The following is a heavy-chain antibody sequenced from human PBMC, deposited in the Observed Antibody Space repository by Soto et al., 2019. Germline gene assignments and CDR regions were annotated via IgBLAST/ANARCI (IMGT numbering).Heavy chain of an antibody. V-gene: IGHV4-61*01. CDR2: IYYTGNT. CDR1: GGSVISRSHF. Sequence: QVQLQESGPGVVKPSDTLSVTCTVSGGSVISRSHFWSWIRQPPGGGLQWIGYIYYTGNTNYSPSLKSRATLSVDTSRNQFSLRLTSVTAADTAIYYCARYDAESGSNKLDPWGQGTLVTVSS. D-gene: IGHD5-12*01. J-gene: IGHJ5*02. CDR3: ARYDAESGSNKLDP.